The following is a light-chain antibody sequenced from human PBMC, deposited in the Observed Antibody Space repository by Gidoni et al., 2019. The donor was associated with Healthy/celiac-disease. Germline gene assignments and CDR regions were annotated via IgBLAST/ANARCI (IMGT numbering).Light chain of an antibody. CDR1: QSVLYSSNNKNY. J-gene: IGKJ1*01. Sequence: QSVLYSSNNKNYLAWYQQKPGQPPKLLIYWASTRESGVPDRFSGSGSGTDFTLTISSLQAEDVAVYYCQQYYSTPPAFGQGTRVEIK. CDR3: QQYYSTPPA. V-gene: IGKV4-1*01. CDR2: WAS.